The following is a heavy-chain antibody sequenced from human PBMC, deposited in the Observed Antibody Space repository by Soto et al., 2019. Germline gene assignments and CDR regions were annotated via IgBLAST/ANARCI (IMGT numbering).Heavy chain of an antibody. Sequence: GGSLRLSCAVARVSFGTYWMSWVRLAPGKGLEWLASIKQDGSERYYLDSVKGRFTISRDNAKDSLSLQMNSLRGEDTAFYYCARDVGPITIFGEALSGYFDFWGQGTLVTVSS. J-gene: IGHJ4*02. V-gene: IGHV3-7*03. CDR3: ARDVGPITIFGEALSGYFDF. CDR2: IKQDGSER. D-gene: IGHD3-3*01. CDR1: RVSFGTYW.